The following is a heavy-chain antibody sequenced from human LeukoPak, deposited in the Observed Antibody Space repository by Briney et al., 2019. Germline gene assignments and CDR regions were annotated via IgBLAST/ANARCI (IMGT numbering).Heavy chain of an antibody. J-gene: IGHJ6*01. CDR2: IYYTGNT. Sequence: AETLSLSCTVSGGSISSYDRSWVRQPPGKGLEWIGNIYYTGNTNYNPSLKSRVTISGDTSKNQFSLQLSSVPAADTAVYYCARVLLDSSRWYYYYGMAVGGE. CDR1: GGSISSYD. D-gene: IGHD6-13*01. V-gene: IGHV4-59*01. CDR3: ARVLLDSSRWYYYYGMAV.